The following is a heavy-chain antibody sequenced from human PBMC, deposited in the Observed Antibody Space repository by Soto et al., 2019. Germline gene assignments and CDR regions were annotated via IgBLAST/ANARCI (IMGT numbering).Heavy chain of an antibody. J-gene: IGHJ4*02. CDR2: ISDSGST. D-gene: IGHD2-2*01. Sequence: EVHLLESGGGLVQPGGSLRLSCAASGFSFNNYAMNWVRQAPGQGLGWVSTISDSGSTYYADSVKGRFTISRDNSKNTLYLQMKSLRAEDTAVYFCAKDVGGHYCTPTSCLYFFHSWGRGTLVTVSS. CDR3: AKDVGGHYCTPTSCLYFFHS. V-gene: IGHV3-23*01. CDR1: GFSFNNYA.